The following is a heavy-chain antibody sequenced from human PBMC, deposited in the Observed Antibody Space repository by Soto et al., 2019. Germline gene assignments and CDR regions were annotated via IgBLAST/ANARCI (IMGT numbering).Heavy chain of an antibody. V-gene: IGHV3-48*02. CDR3: ARDLGWGFGS. J-gene: IGHJ4*02. CDR2: ISGGGRPI. D-gene: IGHD3-3*01. CDR1: GFTFRTFS. Sequence: EVQLVESGGGSVQPGGSLRLSCAASGFTFRTFSMNWVRQAPGRGLEWISDISGGGRPISYADSVKGRTTISRDNAKNSLYRQMDSHTDEHTAVYYCARDLGWGFGSWGQGTLVTV.